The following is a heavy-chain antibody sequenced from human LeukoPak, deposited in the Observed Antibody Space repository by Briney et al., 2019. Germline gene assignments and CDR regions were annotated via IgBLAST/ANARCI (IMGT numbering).Heavy chain of an antibody. CDR3: ARGPYLWFGELLY. D-gene: IGHD3-10*01. CDR2: IYHSGST. J-gene: IGHJ4*02. V-gene: IGHV4-38-2*01. CDR1: GYSISSGYY. Sequence: MTSETLSLTCAVSGYSISSGYYWGWIRQPPGKGLEWIGSIYHSGSTYYNPSLKSRVTISVDTSKNQFSPKLSSATAADTAVYYCARGPYLWFGELLYWGQGTLVTVSS.